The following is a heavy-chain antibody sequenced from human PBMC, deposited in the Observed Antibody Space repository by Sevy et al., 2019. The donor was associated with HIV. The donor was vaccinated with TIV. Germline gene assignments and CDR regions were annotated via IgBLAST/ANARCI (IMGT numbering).Heavy chain of an antibody. J-gene: IGHJ6*02. CDR1: GFTVSDNY. D-gene: IGHD3-22*01. CDR2: PDSDGSA. CDR3: ARDRYYDASGYYYYYYGMDV. V-gene: IGHV3-66*01. Sequence: GGSLRLSCAASGFTVSDNYMAWVRLAPGKGLEWVSPPDSDGSAYDADSVKGRFTISRDNVKNTLYLQINALRAEDTGLYFCARDRYYDASGYYYYYYGMDVWGQGTTVTVSS.